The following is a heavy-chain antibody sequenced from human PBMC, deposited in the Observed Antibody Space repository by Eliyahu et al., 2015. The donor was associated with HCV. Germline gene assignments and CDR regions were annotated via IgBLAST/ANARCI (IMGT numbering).Heavy chain of an antibody. Sequence: QVQLQESGPGLVKPSETLSLTCTVPGGSIXTXXWSWIRQPPGKGLEWIGYXHYSGSTXYNPSLKSRVTISLDTSKNQFSLKLTSVTAADTAVYFCASGGGGIAVAGTGGWFDPWGQGTLVTVSS. CDR3: ASGGGGIAVAGTGGWFDP. V-gene: IGHV4-59*01. CDR1: GGSIXTXX. J-gene: IGHJ5*02. D-gene: IGHD6-19*01. CDR2: XHYSGST.